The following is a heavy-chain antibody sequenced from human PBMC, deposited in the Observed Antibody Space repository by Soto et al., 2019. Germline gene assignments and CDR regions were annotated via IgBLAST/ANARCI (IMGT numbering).Heavy chain of an antibody. CDR3: AIGIEAAAGDDAFDI. D-gene: IGHD6-13*01. J-gene: IGHJ3*02. Sequence: GASVKVSCKVSGYTLTELSMHWVRQAPGKGLEWMGGFDPEDGETIYAQKFQGRVTMTKDTSTSTAYMELRSLRSDDTAVYYCAIGIEAAAGDDAFDIWGQGTMVTVSS. CDR2: FDPEDGET. V-gene: IGHV1-24*01. CDR1: GYTLTELS.